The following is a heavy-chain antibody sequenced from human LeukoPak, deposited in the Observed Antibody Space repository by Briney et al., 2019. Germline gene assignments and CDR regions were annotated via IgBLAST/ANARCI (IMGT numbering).Heavy chain of an antibody. V-gene: IGHV3-23*01. Sequence: GGSLRLSCAASGFTFSNYAMSWVRQAPGRGLEWVSTIGGGGDSIYYADSVKGRFTISRDNSKNTLYLQMKSLRVEDTAVYYCAKESPQFDYWGQGTLVTVSS. CDR3: AKESPQFDY. CDR1: GFTFSNYA. CDR2: IGGGGDSI. J-gene: IGHJ4*02.